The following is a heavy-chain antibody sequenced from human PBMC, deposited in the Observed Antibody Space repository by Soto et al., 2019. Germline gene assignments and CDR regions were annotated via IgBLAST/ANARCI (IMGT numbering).Heavy chain of an antibody. CDR3: VSQRTTVPTQAYFDY. Sequence: PSETLSLPCPVSGCSVTNSSYYWAWIRQSPGKGLEWIGSVYYRGRSYSKSSVKSRVTISVDTSKNRFSLSLNSVTASDTAVYFCVSQRTTVPTQAYFDYWGPGALVTVSS. J-gene: IGHJ4*02. D-gene: IGHD4-17*01. CDR2: VYYRGRS. CDR1: GCSVTNSSYY. V-gene: IGHV4-39*01.